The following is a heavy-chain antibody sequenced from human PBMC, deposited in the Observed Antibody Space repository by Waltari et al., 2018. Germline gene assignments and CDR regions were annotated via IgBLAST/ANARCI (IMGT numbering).Heavy chain of an antibody. Sequence: QVQLVQSGAEVKKPGASVKVSCKASGYTFTSYGSSRVRQAPGQGLEWMGWIRAYNGNTNYAQKLQGRVTMTTDTSTSTAYMELRSLRSDDTAVYYCASSVDTAMVTGFDPWGQGTLVTVSS. CDR1: GYTFTSYG. V-gene: IGHV1-18*01. D-gene: IGHD5-18*01. J-gene: IGHJ5*02. CDR2: IRAYNGNT. CDR3: ASSVDTAMVTGFDP.